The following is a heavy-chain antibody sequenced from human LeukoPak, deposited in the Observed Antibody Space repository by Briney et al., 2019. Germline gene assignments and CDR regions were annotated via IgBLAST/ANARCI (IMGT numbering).Heavy chain of an antibody. CDR3: ARDLYGNYRFDY. D-gene: IGHD1-7*01. CDR1: GYTLTSYF. Sequence: ASVKVSCKASGYTLTSYFMHWVRQAPGQGLEWMGIINPSGGTTSYAQKFQGRVTVTRDTSTSTVYMEPSSLRSEDTAVFYCARDLYGNYRFDYWGQGTLVTVSS. CDR2: INPSGGTT. V-gene: IGHV1-46*01. J-gene: IGHJ4*02.